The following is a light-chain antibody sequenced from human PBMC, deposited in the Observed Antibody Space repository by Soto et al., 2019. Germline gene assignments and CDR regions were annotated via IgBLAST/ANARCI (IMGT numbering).Light chain of an antibody. CDR2: EES. V-gene: IGKV1-9*01. J-gene: IGKJ4*01. CDR1: QAITNN. Sequence: DIHLTQSPSSLSASVGVRVTITCRASQAITNNLAWYQQKPGNPPKLLIYEESTLHSGVPSRFSGRKVGTQFILTIDSLQSEDFATYYCQQVKSYPRTFGGGTKVEIK. CDR3: QQVKSYPRT.